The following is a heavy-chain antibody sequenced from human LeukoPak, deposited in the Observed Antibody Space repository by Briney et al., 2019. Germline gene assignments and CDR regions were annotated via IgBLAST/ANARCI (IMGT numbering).Heavy chain of an antibody. Sequence: GTLRLSCATSGFTFSTYDMSWIRQAPGKGLEWVSLITYQSTTYYADSVKGRFTIARDNSRETLYLQINSLRVEDTAVYYCAKDFRHDSSGFFRGWGQGTLVTVSS. J-gene: IGHJ4*02. CDR2: ITYQSTT. CDR3: AKDFRHDSSGFFRG. D-gene: IGHD3-22*01. CDR1: GFTFSTYD. V-gene: IGHV3-23*03.